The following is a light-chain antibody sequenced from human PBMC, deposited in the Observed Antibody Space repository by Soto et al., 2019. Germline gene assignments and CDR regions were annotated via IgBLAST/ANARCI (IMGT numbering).Light chain of an antibody. Sequence: QSVLTQPASVSGSPGQSITISCTGTSSDVGGYNYVSWYRQHPGKAPKLMIYEVRNRPSGVSNRFSGSKSGNTASLTISGLQAEDEADYYCSSYTGSSTLIFGIGTKVTVL. CDR3: SSYTGSSTLI. CDR1: SSDVGGYNY. J-gene: IGLJ1*01. V-gene: IGLV2-14*01. CDR2: EVR.